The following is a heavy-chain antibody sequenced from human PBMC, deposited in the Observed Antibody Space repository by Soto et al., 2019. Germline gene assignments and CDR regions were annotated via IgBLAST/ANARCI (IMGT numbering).Heavy chain of an antibody. J-gene: IGHJ4*02. Sequence: SETLSLTCTVSGGSISSYYWSWIRQPAGKGLEWIGRIYTSGSTNYNPSLKSRVTISVDTSKNQFSLKLSSVTAADTAVYYCARGVVVAAQTLYCFDYWGQGTLVTVSS. D-gene: IGHD2-15*01. CDR3: ARGVVVAAQTLYCFDY. CDR2: IYTSGST. V-gene: IGHV4-4*07. CDR1: GGSISSYY.